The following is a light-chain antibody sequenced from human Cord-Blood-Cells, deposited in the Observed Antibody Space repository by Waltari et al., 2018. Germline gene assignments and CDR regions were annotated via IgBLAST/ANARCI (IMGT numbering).Light chain of an antibody. CDR3: CSYAGSSTWV. CDR2: EGS. V-gene: IGLV2-23*01. J-gene: IGLJ3*02. Sequence: QSALTQPASVPGSPGQSITISCTGTSSDVGSYNLVSWYQQHPGKAHKLMIYEGSKRPSGVSNRFSGSKSGNTASLTISGLQAEDEADYYCCSYAGSSTWVFGGGTKLTVL. CDR1: SSDVGSYNL.